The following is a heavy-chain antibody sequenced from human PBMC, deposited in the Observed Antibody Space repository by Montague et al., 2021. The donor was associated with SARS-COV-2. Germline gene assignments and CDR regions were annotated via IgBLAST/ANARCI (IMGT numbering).Heavy chain of an antibody. J-gene: IGHJ5*02. Sequence: SETLSLTCAVYGGSFSNKYWTWIRQPPGKGLEWIGEINHTGSTNYKPSLKRRVTISVDTSKNQFPLKVGSVTAADTAVYYCAGNPNSIVGPNGDWFDPWGQGTLVTVSS. CDR3: AGNPNSIVGPNGDWFDP. CDR2: INHTGST. CDR1: GGSFSNKY. V-gene: IGHV4-34*01. D-gene: IGHD1-26*01.